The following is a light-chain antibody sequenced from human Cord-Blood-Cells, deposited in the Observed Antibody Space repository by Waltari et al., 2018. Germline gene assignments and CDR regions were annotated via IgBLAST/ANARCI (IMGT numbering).Light chain of an antibody. J-gene: IGLJ3*02. V-gene: IGLV2-23*01. Sequence: QSALTQPASVSGSPGQSITIPCTGTSSAVGSYNLVSWYQQHPGKAPKLMIYEGSKRPSGVSNRFSGSKSGNTASPTISGLQAEDEADYYCCSYAGSSTLVFGGGTKLTVL. CDR1: SSAVGSYNL. CDR3: CSYAGSSTLV. CDR2: EGS.